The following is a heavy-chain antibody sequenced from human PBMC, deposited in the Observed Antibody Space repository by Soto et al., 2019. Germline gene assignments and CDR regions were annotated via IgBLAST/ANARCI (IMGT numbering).Heavy chain of an antibody. D-gene: IGHD2-21*01. Sequence: SQTLSLTCAISGASVSSNIVVWNWIRQSPSRGLERLGRTYYRSQWYTDYAVSVEGRIIINPDTSKNQVSLQVNSVTPEDTAVYYCVRLVGNSWFDYWXQGTLVNISS. J-gene: IGHJ4*02. CDR1: GASVSSNIVV. CDR3: VRLVGNSWFDY. V-gene: IGHV6-1*01. CDR2: TYYRSQWYT.